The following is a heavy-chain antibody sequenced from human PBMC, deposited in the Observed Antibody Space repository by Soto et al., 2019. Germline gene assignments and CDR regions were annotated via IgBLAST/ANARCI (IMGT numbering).Heavy chain of an antibody. J-gene: IGHJ4*02. CDR2: INQDGTLK. CDR1: GLTFSNYW. CDR3: ARWQSSGWYLDI. Sequence: EVQLVESGGGLVQPGGSLSLSCAASGLTFSNYWMSWVRQAPGKGLEWVASINQDGTLKYYVDSVNGRFTISRDNAQNAFFLQMISLRAEDTAVYYCARWQSSGWYLDIWGQGTLISVSS. D-gene: IGHD6-19*01. V-gene: IGHV3-7*03.